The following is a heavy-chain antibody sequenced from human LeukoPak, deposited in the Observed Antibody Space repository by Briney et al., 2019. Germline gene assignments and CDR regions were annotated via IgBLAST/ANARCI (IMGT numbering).Heavy chain of an antibody. Sequence: SETLSLTCTVSGGSVTYTNYYWGWIRQPPGKGLQWIGVIYYNGKTYYNPSLKSRATISVDTSKNQFSLKLSSVTAADTAVYYCARATAIFNWFDPWGQGILVTVSS. V-gene: IGHV4-39*07. J-gene: IGHJ5*02. CDR2: IYYNGKT. CDR1: GGSVTYTNYY. D-gene: IGHD2-21*02. CDR3: ARATAIFNWFDP.